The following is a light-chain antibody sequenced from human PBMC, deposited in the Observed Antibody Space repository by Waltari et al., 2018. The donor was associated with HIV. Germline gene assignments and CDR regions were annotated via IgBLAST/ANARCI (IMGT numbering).Light chain of an antibody. V-gene: IGLV2-14*01. J-gene: IGLJ2*01. CDR1: SSDVGSYDY. CDR3: SSYTSSTTLL. Sequence: QSALTQPASVSGSPGQSITISCTGSSSDVGSYDYVSWYQQHPGKAPKLMIYEVNNRPSGVSTRFSGSKSGNTASLTISGLQAEDEAEYYCSSYTSSTTLLFGGGTKVTVL. CDR2: EVN.